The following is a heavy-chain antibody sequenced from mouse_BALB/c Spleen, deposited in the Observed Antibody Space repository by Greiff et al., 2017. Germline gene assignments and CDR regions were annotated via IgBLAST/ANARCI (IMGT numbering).Heavy chain of an antibody. V-gene: IGHV5-6-5*01. CDR1: GFTFSSYA. CDR2: ISSGGST. Sequence: EVQGVESGGGLVKPGGSLKLSCAASGFTFSSYAMSWVRQTPEKRLEWVASISSGGSTYYPDSVKGRFTISRDNARNILYLQMSSLRSEDTAMYYFARCGNSYYAMDYWGQGTSVTVSS. J-gene: IGHJ4*01. D-gene: IGHD2-1*01. CDR3: ARCGNSYYAMDY.